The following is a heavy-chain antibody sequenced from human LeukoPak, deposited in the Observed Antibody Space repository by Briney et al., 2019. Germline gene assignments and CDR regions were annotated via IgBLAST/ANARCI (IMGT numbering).Heavy chain of an antibody. CDR1: GFTFSSYE. CDR3: ASAGGGQWLPRFDY. CDR2: ISSSGSTI. J-gene: IGHJ4*02. Sequence: GGSLRLSCAASGFTFSSYEMNWVRQAPGKGLEWVSYISSSGSTICYADSVKGRFTISRDNAKNSLYLQMNSLRAEDTAVYYCASAGGGQWLPRFDYWGQGTLVTVSS. D-gene: IGHD6-19*01. V-gene: IGHV3-48*03.